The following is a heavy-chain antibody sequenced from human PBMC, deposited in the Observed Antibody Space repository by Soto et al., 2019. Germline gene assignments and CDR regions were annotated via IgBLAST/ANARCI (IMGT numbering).Heavy chain of an antibody. J-gene: IGHJ4*02. CDR2: ISGSGGST. Sequence: GGSLRLSCAASGFTFSSYAMSWVRQAPGKGLEWVSAISGSGGSTYYADSVKGRFTISRDNSKNTLYLQMNSLRAEDTAVYYCAKAEGSYSSAPADYWGQGTLVTVSP. D-gene: IGHD6-19*01. V-gene: IGHV3-23*01. CDR3: AKAEGSYSSAPADY. CDR1: GFTFSSYA.